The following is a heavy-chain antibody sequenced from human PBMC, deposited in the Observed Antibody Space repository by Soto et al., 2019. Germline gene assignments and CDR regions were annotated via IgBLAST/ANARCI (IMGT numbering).Heavy chain of an antibody. Sequence: QVQLVESEGGVVQPGRSLRLSCAASGFTFSTYGMHWVRQAPDKGLEWVAFIWYDGSNKYYADSVKGRFTISRDNSKNTLYLQMNILRAEDTAVYYCAREGDYVKYFQHWGQGTLVTVSS. CDR3: AREGDYVKYFQH. V-gene: IGHV3-33*01. D-gene: IGHD4-17*01. J-gene: IGHJ1*01. CDR1: GFTFSTYG. CDR2: IWYDGSNK.